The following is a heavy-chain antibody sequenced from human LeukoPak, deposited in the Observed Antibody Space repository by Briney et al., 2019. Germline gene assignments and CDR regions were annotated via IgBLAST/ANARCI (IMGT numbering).Heavy chain of an antibody. CDR1: GYSISSSYY. V-gene: IGHV4-38-2*02. D-gene: IGHD6-13*01. CDR3: ARQAAGPNFDY. CDR2: IYTSGST. Sequence: SETLSLTCTVSGYSISSSYYWGWIRQPPGKGLEWIGSIYTSGSTNYNPSLKSRVTMSVDTSKNQFSLKLSSVTAADTAVYYCARQAAGPNFDYWGQGTLVTVSS. J-gene: IGHJ4*02.